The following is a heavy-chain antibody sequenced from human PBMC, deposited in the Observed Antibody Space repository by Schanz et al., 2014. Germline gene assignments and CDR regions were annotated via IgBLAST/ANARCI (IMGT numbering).Heavy chain of an antibody. CDR3: ARARGWGAPYYYGMDA. Sequence: VQLVESGGGVVQPGRSLRLSCAASGFTFSRHAMHWVRQAAGKGLEWVAAITYDGSNKYYADSVKGRLTISRDTSKNTLYLQINSLRDEDTAVYYCARARGWGAPYYYGMDAWGQGTTVTVSS. D-gene: IGHD3-16*01. CDR2: ITYDGSNK. CDR1: GFTFSRHA. J-gene: IGHJ6*02. V-gene: IGHV3-30*14.